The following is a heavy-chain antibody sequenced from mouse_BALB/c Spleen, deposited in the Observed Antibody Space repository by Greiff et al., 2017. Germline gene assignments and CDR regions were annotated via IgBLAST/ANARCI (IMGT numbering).Heavy chain of an antibody. Sequence: QVQLQQPGAELVRPGASVKLSCKASGYSFTSYWMNWVKQRPGQGLEWIGMIHPSDSETRLNQKFKDKATLTVDNSSSTAYMELRSLTSEDSAVYYSARRDNYEYEDAMDDWGQGKSDTASS. V-gene: IGHV1-61*01. CDR2: IHPSDSET. CDR1: GYSFTSYW. CDR3: ARRDNYEYEDAMDD. D-gene: IGHD2-4*01. J-gene: IGHJ4*01.